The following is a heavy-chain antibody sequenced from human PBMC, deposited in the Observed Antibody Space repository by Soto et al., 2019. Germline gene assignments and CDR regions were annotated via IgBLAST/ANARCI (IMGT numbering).Heavy chain of an antibody. V-gene: IGHV1-69*08. CDR2: IIPIFGTA. Sequence: SVKVSCTTSGGTFSTHTISWVRQAPGQGLEWMGRIIPIFGTANYAQKFQGRVTITADKSTSTAYMELSSLRSEDTAVYYCARVAQLRFLEWLYFDPWGQGTLVTVSS. D-gene: IGHD3-3*01. CDR1: GGTFSTHT. J-gene: IGHJ5*02. CDR3: ARVAQLRFLEWLYFDP.